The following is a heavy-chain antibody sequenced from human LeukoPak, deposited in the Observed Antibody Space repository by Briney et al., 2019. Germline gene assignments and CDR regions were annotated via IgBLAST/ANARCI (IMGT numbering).Heavy chain of an antibody. V-gene: IGHV1-2*02. CDR2: INPNSGGT. CDR3: ARGGSGYQLPEFDY. D-gene: IGHD2-2*01. J-gene: IGHJ4*02. Sequence: ASVKVSCEASGYTFTGYYMHWVRQAPGQGLEWMGWINPNSGGTNYAQKFQGRVTMTRDTSISTAYMELSRLRSDDTAVYYCARGGSGYQLPEFDYWGQGTLVTVSS. CDR1: GYTFTGYY.